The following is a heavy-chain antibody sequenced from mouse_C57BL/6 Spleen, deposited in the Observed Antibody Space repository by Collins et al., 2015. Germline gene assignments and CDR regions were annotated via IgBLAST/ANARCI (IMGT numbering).Heavy chain of an antibody. V-gene: IGHV1-7*01. D-gene: IGHD2-3*01. CDR1: GYTFTSYW. J-gene: IGHJ4*01. CDR2: INPSTGYT. CDR3: AREEYDGYPYYYAMDY. Sequence: QVQLQQSGAELAKPGASVKMSCKASGYTFTSYWMHWVKQRPGQGLEWIGYINPSTGYTEYNQKFKDKATLTADKSSSTAYMQLSSLTSEDSAVYYCAREEYDGYPYYYAMDYWGQGTSVTVSS.